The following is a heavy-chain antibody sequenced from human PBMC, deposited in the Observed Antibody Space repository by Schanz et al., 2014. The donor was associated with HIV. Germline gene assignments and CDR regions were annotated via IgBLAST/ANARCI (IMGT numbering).Heavy chain of an antibody. CDR3: AKDRNQYDSRYIGKGNYYYYYGMDV. V-gene: IGHV3-30*18. D-gene: IGHD3-22*01. CDR1: GFTFDSYG. CDR2: ISYDGTNK. J-gene: IGHJ6*02. Sequence: VQLLESGGGLVQPGGSLRLSCAASGFTFDSYGIHWVRQAPGKGLEWVAVISYDGTNKKFANSVKGRFTISRDNSKNTVYLQAKSLRPEDTAVYYCAKDRNQYDSRYIGKGNYYYYYGMDVWGQGTTVTVS.